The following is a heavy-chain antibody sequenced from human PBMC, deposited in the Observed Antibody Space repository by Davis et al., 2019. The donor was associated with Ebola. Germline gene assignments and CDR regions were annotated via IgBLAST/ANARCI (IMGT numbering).Heavy chain of an antibody. Sequence: PGGSLRLSCAGSGITFSRYTMTWVRQAPGKGLEWVSSITSGSSYIYYAGSVRGRFTISRDNAQNSLYLQMNSLRAEDTAVYYCARAPGNYYYDSSGYYSRPYYYGMDVWGKGTTVTVSS. CDR2: ITSGSSYI. D-gene: IGHD3-22*01. CDR3: ARAPGNYYYDSSGYYSRPYYYGMDV. J-gene: IGHJ6*04. V-gene: IGHV3-21*04. CDR1: GITFSRYT.